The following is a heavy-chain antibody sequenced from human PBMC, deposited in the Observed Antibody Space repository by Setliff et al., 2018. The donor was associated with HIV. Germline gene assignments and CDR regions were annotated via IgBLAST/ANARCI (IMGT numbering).Heavy chain of an antibody. CDR1: GFSISSRYY. J-gene: IGHJ4*02. CDR2: IYHTGSS. D-gene: IGHD4-17*01. CDR3: ARGEAVTTAFDY. Sequence: TSETLSLTCDVSGFSISSRYYWGWIRQSPGKGLEWIGNIYHTGSSYYNPSLNDRATISLDTSKNQFSLKLSSVTAADTAVYYCARGEAVTTAFDYWGQGTLVTVSS. V-gene: IGHV4-38-2*01.